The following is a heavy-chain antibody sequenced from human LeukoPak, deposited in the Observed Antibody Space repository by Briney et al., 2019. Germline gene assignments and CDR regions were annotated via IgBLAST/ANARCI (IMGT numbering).Heavy chain of an antibody. D-gene: IGHD3-3*01. CDR2: ITSSGSSI. CDR3: AREALSGRGLDY. J-gene: IGHJ4*02. CDR1: GFISSSYS. V-gene: IGHV3-48*02. Sequence: GGPLRLSCAASGFISSSYSMNWVRQAPGKGLEWVSYITSSGSSIYYADSVKGRFTISRDNAKTSLYLQMNSLRDEDTAIYYCAREALSGRGLDYWGQGTLVTVSS.